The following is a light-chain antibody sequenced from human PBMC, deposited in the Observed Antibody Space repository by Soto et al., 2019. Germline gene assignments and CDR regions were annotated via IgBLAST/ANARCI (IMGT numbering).Light chain of an antibody. Sequence: QSALTQPASVSGSPGQSITISCTGARSDVGSYNLVSWYQLHPGKAPKFMIYEVSKRPSGVSNRFSGSKSGNTASLTISGLHAEDEADYYCCSYAGRGTYVFGTGTKVTVL. CDR1: RSDVGSYNL. V-gene: IGLV2-23*02. J-gene: IGLJ1*01. CDR2: EVS. CDR3: CSYAGRGTYV.